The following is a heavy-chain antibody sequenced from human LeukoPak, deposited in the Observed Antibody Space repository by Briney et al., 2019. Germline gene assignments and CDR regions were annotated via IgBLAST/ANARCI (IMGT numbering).Heavy chain of an antibody. CDR1: GYTFTSYA. V-gene: IGHV1-3*01. CDR3: ARSEGLYGDLPHGMDV. CDR2: INAGSGNT. D-gene: IGHD4-17*01. Sequence: ASVKVSCKASGYTFTSYAMHWVRQAPGQRLEWMGWINAGSGNTKYSQKFQGRVTIIRDTSASTAYMELSSLRSEDTAVYYCARSEGLYGDLPHGMDVWGQGTTVTVSS. J-gene: IGHJ6*02.